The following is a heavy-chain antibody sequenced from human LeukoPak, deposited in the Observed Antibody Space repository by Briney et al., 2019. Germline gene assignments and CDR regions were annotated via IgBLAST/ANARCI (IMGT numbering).Heavy chain of an antibody. D-gene: IGHD2-2*02. CDR3: ARDAQGYCSSTSCYTSQPGDY. CDR1: GGSISSYY. J-gene: IGHJ4*02. CDR2: IYTSGST. Sequence: PSETLSLTCTVSGGSISSYYWSWIRQPAGKGLEWIGRIYTSGSTNYNPSLKSRVTMSVDTSKNQFSLKLSSVTAADTAVYYCARDAQGYCSSTSCYTSQPGDYWGQGTLVTVSS. V-gene: IGHV4-4*07.